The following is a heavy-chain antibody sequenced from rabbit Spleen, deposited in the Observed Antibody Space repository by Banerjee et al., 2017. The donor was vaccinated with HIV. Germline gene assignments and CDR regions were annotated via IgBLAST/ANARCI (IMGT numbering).Heavy chain of an antibody. CDR3: ARGSAMMTMVITGYYWHL. Sequence: QEQLVESGGGLVKPEGSLTLTCKASGVSLNDKDVMCWVRQAPGKGLEWIACINIVTGKSVYASWAKGRFIMSRTSSTTVTLQMTSLTAADTATYFCARGSAMMTMVITGYYWHLWGPGTLVT. V-gene: IGHV1S45*01. CDR1: GVSLNDKDV. D-gene: IGHD2-1*01. J-gene: IGHJ4*01. CDR2: INIVTGKS.